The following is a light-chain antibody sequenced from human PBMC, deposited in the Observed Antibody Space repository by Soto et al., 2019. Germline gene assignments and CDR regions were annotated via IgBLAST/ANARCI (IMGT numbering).Light chain of an antibody. CDR2: GAS. J-gene: IGKJ1*01. Sequence: EIVWTQCPGTLSLSPGERATLSCRASQSVSNYLAWYQQKPGQAPRLLIYGASSRATGIPDRFSGSGSGTDFTLTINRLEPEDSAVYYCQHYGTSPRTFGQGTKVEIK. V-gene: IGKV3-20*01. CDR1: QSVSNY. CDR3: QHYGTSPRT.